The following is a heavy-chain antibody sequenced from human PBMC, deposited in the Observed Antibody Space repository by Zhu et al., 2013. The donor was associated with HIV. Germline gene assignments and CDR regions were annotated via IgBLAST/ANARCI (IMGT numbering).Heavy chain of an antibody. J-gene: IGHJ4*02. CDR3: ARVHLDDYGDYNYDY. V-gene: IGHV4-59*12. D-gene: IGHD4-17*01. CDR2: IYYSGNT. Sequence: VQLQESGPRLVKPSETLSLTCTVSAGSINSYHWSWIRQPPGEGLEWIGYIYYSGNTNYNPSLKSRVTISLDTSQNQFSLKLSSVTAADTAVYYCARVHLDDYGDYNYDYWGQGTLVTVSS. CDR1: AGSINSYH.